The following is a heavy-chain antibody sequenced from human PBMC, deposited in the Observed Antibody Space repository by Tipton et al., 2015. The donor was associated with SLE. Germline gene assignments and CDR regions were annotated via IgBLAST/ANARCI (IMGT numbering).Heavy chain of an antibody. CDR3: ARWGRGYNDAFDY. CDR1: GYIFNNYG. D-gene: IGHD3-22*01. Sequence: QSGAEVKNPGASVKVSCKASGYIFNNYGVNWMRQAPGQGLEWMGWISAYNGHTNYAQKFQGRVTMTADTSTTTAYMEVRSLTSDDTAVYYCARWGRGYNDAFDYWGPGTPVTVSS. J-gene: IGHJ4*02. V-gene: IGHV1-18*01. CDR2: ISAYNGHT.